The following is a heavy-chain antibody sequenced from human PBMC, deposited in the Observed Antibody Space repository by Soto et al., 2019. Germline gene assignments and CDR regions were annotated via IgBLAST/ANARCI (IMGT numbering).Heavy chain of an antibody. J-gene: IGHJ4*02. Sequence: GASVKVSCKASGYTFTSYYMHWVRQAPGQGLEWMGIINPSGGSTSYAQKFQGRVTMTRDTSTSTVYMELSSLRSEDTAVYYCARDLVGGEMAPTTTYCYRGQGTLVTVSS. D-gene: IGHD2-15*01. CDR3: ARDLVGGEMAPTTTYCY. CDR1: GYTFTSYY. V-gene: IGHV1-46*01. CDR2: INPSGGST.